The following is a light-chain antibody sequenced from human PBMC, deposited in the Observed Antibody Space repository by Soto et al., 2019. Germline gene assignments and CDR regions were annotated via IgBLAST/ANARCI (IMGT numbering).Light chain of an antibody. V-gene: IGLV2-14*03. J-gene: IGLJ1*01. CDR1: HNDIGTYDY. CDR2: GVT. CDR3: SSFTSNRIYV. Sequence: QSALAQPTSVSGSPGQSITISCTGNHNDIGTYDYVSWYQQHPGRAPRLLIHGVTTRPSGISGRFSASKSGLTASLTISGLQPEDEADYYSSSFTSNRIYVFGPGTKVTVL.